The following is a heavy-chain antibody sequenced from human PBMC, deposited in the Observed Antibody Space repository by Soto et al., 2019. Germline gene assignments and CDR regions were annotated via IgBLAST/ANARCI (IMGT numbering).Heavy chain of an antibody. Sequence: PSETLSLTCAVYGGSFSGYYWSWIRQPPGKGLEWIGEINHSGSTNYNPSLKSRVAISVDTSKNQFSLKLSSVTAADTAVYYCARGSDYMTTVTTLFDYWGQGTLVTVSS. CDR2: INHSGST. D-gene: IGHD4-17*01. J-gene: IGHJ4*02. CDR3: ARGSDYMTTVTTLFDY. CDR1: GGSFSGYY. V-gene: IGHV4-34*01.